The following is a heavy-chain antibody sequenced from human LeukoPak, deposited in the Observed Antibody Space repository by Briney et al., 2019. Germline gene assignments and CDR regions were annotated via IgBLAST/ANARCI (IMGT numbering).Heavy chain of an antibody. CDR2: IHYSGNT. J-gene: IGHJ4*02. V-gene: IGHV4-59*01. CDR1: GGSISSYY. D-gene: IGHD3-22*01. CDR3: TRFYDRSGPHFDY. Sequence: SETLSLTCTVSGGSISSYYWSRIRQPPGKGLEWIGDIHYSGNTNYNPSLKSRVTISVDTSKNQFSLKLTSVTAADTAVYYCTRFYDRSGPHFDYWGQGTLVTVSS.